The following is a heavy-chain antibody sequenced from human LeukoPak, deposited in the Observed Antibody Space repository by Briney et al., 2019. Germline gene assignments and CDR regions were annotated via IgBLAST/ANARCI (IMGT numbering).Heavy chain of an antibody. CDR2: INSDGSST. CDR1: GFTFSSYW. J-gene: IGHJ4*02. V-gene: IGHV3-74*01. CDR3: AKGMDILTGYLWSLDY. Sequence: GGSLRLSCAASGFTFSSYWMHWVRQAPGKGLVWVSRINSDGSSTSYADSVKGRFTISRDNSKNTLYLQMNSLRAEDTAVYYCAKGMDILTGYLWSLDYWGQGTLVTVSS. D-gene: IGHD3-9*01.